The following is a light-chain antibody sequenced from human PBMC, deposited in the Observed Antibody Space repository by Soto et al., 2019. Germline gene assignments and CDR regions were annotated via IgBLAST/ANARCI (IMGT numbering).Light chain of an antibody. J-gene: IGLJ2*01. CDR3: CSYAGSSTSVV. Sequence: QSALTQPASVSGSPGQSITISCTGTSSDVGSYNLVSWYQQHPGKAPKLMIYEGSKRPSGVSNRFSGFKSGNTASLTISGLQAEDESDYYCCSYAGSSTSVVFGVGTQLTVL. CDR1: SSDVGSYNL. V-gene: IGLV2-23*01. CDR2: EGS.